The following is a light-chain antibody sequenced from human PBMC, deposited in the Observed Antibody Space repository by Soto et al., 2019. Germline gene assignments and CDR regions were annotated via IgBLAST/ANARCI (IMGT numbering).Light chain of an antibody. CDR2: ATS. CDR3: QQANRFPYT. V-gene: IGKV1-12*01. J-gene: IGKJ2*01. CDR1: QVISSW. Sequence: DIQMTQSPSSVSASVGDRVTITCRATQVISSWLAWYQQKPGKAPKLLIYATSNLQSGVPSRFSGSGSGTDCTLTNTSLQPEDFATYYCQQANRFPYTFGQGTKLEIK.